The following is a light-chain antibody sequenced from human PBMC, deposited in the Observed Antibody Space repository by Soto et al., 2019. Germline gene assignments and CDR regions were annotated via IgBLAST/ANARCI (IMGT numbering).Light chain of an antibody. Sequence: LTQAPSVSGIPGQSVTISCSGSDSNIGSNTVNWYQQLPGMAPKLLIYINYKRPSGVPDRFSASKSDTSASLAISGLQSEDEAHYYCAVWDDTLDAWVFGGGTQLTVL. CDR1: DSNIGSNT. CDR3: AVWDDTLDAWV. J-gene: IGLJ3*02. V-gene: IGLV1-44*01. CDR2: INY.